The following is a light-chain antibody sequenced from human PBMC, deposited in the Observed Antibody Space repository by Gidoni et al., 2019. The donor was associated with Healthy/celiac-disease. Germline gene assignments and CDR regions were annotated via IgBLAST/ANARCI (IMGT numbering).Light chain of an antibody. J-gene: IGKJ1*01. V-gene: IGKV3-20*01. CDR3: QQYGSSQWT. Sequence: EIVLTQSPGTLSWSPGESATLSCRASQSVSSSYLAWYQQKPGQAPRLLIYGASSRATGIPDRFSGSGSGTDFTLTISRLEPEDFAVYYCQQYGSSQWTFGQGTKVEIK. CDR1: QSVSSSY. CDR2: GAS.